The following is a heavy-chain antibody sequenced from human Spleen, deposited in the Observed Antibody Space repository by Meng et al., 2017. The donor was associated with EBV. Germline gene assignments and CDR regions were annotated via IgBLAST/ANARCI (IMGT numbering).Heavy chain of an antibody. CDR3: AVLLSTPLAFDS. D-gene: IGHD5/OR15-5a*01. CDR2: VNPTTGDS. CDR1: GYTFIVSY. V-gene: IGHV1-2*06. J-gene: IGHJ4*02. Sequence: QVQLVQSGAEVXXXXXSXKVSCKTSGYTFIVSYIHWGRQAPGQGLEWMGRVNPTTGDSNYAQNFQGRVTMTRDKSINTAYMELASLTSDDTAMYFCAVLLSTPLAFDSWGQGTLVTVSS.